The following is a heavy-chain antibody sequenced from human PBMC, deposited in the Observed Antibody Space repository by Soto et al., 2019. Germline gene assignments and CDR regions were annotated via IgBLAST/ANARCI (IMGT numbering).Heavy chain of an antibody. Sequence: SQTLSLTCAISGDSVSSNSAAWNWIRQSPSRGLEWLGRTYYRSKWYNDYAVSVKSRITINPDTSKNQFSLQLNSVTPEDTAVYYCARDRGYCSSTSCYANWYFDLWGRGTLVTVS. CDR1: GDSVSSNSAA. CDR2: TYYRSKWYN. J-gene: IGHJ2*01. V-gene: IGHV6-1*01. CDR3: ARDRGYCSSTSCYANWYFDL. D-gene: IGHD2-2*01.